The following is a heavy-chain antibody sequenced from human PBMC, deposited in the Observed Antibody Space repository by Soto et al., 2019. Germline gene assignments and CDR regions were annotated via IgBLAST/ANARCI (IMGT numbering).Heavy chain of an antibody. CDR2: ITTSSAYI. D-gene: IGHD2-21*01. V-gene: IGHV3-21*01. CDR3: VRSGTDSLLRHNWFDT. Sequence: EVQLVESGGGLVKPGGSLRLSCAASGFTFNTYDMNWVRQAPGKGLEWVSSITTSSAYIYYADSLRGRITISRDNAKNSLFLHMNSLRPEDTAVYYCVRSGTDSLLRHNWFDTWGQGTLFTVSS. CDR1: GFTFNTYD. J-gene: IGHJ5*02.